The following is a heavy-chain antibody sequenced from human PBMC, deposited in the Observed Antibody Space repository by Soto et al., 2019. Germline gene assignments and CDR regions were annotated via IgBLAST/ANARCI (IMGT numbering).Heavy chain of an antibody. J-gene: IGHJ4*02. CDR2: IIPIFGTA. D-gene: IGHD6-13*01. CDR1: GGTFSSYA. V-gene: IGHV1-69*13. CDR3: ARGRAPRIAAAISPLDY. Sequence: SVKVSCKASGGTFSSYAISWVRQAPGQGLEWMGGIIPIFGTANYAQKFQGRVTITADESTSTAYMELSSLRSEDTAVYYCARGRAPRIAAAISPLDYWGQGTLVTVSS.